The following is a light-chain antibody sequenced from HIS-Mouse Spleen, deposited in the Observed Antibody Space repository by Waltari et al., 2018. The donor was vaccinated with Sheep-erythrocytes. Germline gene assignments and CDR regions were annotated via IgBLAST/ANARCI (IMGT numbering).Light chain of an antibody. V-gene: IGKV1-33*01. CDR3: QQYDNLLT. J-gene: IGKJ4*01. Sequence: DIQMTQSPSSLSASVGDRVTITCQASQDIRNYLNWYQQKPGKAPKLLIYDSSNLEPGVSSMFSGSGSGTDFTFTISSLQPEDIATYYCQQYDNLLTFGGGTKVEIK. CDR2: DSS. CDR1: QDIRNY.